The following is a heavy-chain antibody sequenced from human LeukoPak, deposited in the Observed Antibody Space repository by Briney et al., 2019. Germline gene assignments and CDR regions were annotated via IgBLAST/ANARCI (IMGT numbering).Heavy chain of an antibody. Sequence: GGSLRLSCAASGFTFSSYAMSWVRQAPGKGLEWVSAISGSGGSTYYADSVKGRFTISRDNSKNTLYLQMNSLRAEDTAVCYCAKDLDDSSGYADYWGQGTLVTVSS. CDR2: ISGSGGST. V-gene: IGHV3-23*01. J-gene: IGHJ4*02. D-gene: IGHD3-22*01. CDR3: AKDLDDSSGYADY. CDR1: GFTFSSYA.